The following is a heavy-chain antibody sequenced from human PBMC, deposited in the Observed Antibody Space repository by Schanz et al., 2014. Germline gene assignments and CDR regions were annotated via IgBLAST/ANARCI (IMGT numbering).Heavy chain of an antibody. CDR3: AKEGSIYWDRSVDY. CDR2: IPYDGNTK. Sequence: QVQLVESGGGVVRPGRSLRLSCAASGFTFNNYGMHWVRQAPGKGLEWVAVIPYDGNTKYYADSVKGRFTISRDNSKNTLYLQMNSLRPEDTAVYYCAKEGSIYWDRSVDYWGQGTLVTVSS. V-gene: IGHV3-30*18. D-gene: IGHD1-26*01. J-gene: IGHJ4*02. CDR1: GFTFNNYG.